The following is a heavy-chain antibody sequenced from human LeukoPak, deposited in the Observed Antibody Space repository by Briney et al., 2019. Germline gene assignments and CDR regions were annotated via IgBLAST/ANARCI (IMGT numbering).Heavy chain of an antibody. CDR3: AKEVVLGESNYFYYGMDV. V-gene: IGHV3-23*01. CDR2: ISGSGARA. Sequence: GGSLRLSCAASGFNFRGYAMSWVRQAPGKGLEWVSGISGSGARAHYAESVRGRFTLSRDSSQNTLHLEMNSLRDEDTAVYYCAKEVVLGESNYFYYGMDVWGQGTTVTVSS. J-gene: IGHJ6*02. CDR1: GFNFRGYA. D-gene: IGHD1-26*01.